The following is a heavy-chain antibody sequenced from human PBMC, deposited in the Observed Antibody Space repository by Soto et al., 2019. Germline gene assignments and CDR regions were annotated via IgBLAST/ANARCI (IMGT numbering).Heavy chain of an antibody. D-gene: IGHD6-19*01. Sequence: SSVKVSCKASGGPFSSYAISWVRQAPGQGLEWMGGIIPIFGTANYAQKFQGRVTITADESTSTAYMELSSLRSEDTAVYYCARGARRGIAVAGYNWFDPWGQGTLVTVSS. CDR3: ARGARRGIAVAGYNWFDP. V-gene: IGHV1-69*13. J-gene: IGHJ5*02. CDR2: IIPIFGTA. CDR1: GGPFSSYA.